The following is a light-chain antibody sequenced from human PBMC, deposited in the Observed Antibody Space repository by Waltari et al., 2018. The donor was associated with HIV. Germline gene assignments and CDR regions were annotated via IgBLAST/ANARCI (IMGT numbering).Light chain of an antibody. J-gene: IGLJ3*02. CDR2: END. CDR1: SSNIEKNY. Sequence: QSVLTQPPSLSAATGQRVTISFSGSSSNIEKNYVSWYQQLPGTAPHLLPHENDKLPSGIPARYYGSQSGTSDTLCITGLPSGDEADYYCGTWDTSLSVGVFGGGTKLTVL. V-gene: IGLV1-51*02. CDR3: GTWDTSLSVGV.